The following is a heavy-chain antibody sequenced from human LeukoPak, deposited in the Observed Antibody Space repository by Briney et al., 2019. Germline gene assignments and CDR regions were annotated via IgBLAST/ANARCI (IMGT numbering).Heavy chain of an antibody. J-gene: IGHJ4*02. CDR2: SYYSGST. D-gene: IGHD6-13*01. V-gene: IGHV4-30-4*01. CDR3: ARGVGSSWYGD. Sequence: PSWTVSLTCTVSGGSLSSGDYYWTWIRLPPGKGLEWIGYSYYSGSTYYNPSLKSRITISVDSSKKQFSLILRSVTAADTAVYYCARGVGSSWYGDWGQGTLVTVS. CDR1: GGSLSSGDYY.